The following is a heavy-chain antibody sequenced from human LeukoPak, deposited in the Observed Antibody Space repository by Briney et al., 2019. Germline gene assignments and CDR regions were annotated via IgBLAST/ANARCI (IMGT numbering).Heavy chain of an antibody. CDR1: GFTFSSYW. CDR3: AKDLGHCSSTSCYEDGYFDY. D-gene: IGHD2-2*01. CDR2: ISGSGGST. J-gene: IGHJ4*02. Sequence: QPGGSLRLSCAASGFTFSSYWMSWVRQAPGKGLEWVSAISGSGGSTYYADSVKGRFTISRDNSKNTLYLQMNSLRAEDTAVYYCAKDLGHCSSTSCYEDGYFDYWGQGTLVTVSS. V-gene: IGHV3-23*01.